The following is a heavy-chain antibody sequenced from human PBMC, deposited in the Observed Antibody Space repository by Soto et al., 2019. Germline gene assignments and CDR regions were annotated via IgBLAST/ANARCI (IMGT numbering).Heavy chain of an antibody. Sequence: SATLALACTVYDDSINRSSYYWGWIRQPPGKGLEWIGSIYYSGSTYYNPSLKSRVTISVDTSKDQFSLKLSSVTAADTAVYYCARLGYCSSTSCYSPWFDPWGQGTLVTVS. V-gene: IGHV4-39*01. J-gene: IGHJ5*02. CDR2: IYYSGST. CDR3: ARLGYCSSTSCYSPWFDP. D-gene: IGHD2-2*02. CDR1: DDSINRSSYY.